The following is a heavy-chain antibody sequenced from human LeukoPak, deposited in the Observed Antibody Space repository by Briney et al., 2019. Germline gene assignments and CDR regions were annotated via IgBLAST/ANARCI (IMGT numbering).Heavy chain of an antibody. Sequence: GGSLRLSCAASGFTFSSYDMHWVRQAPGKGLVWVSRINTDGSSTSYADSVKGRFTISRDNAKNTLYLQMNSLRAEDTAVYYCARAMRFNWNPRRPFDYWGQGTLVTVSS. D-gene: IGHD1-20*01. J-gene: IGHJ4*02. CDR2: INTDGSST. CDR1: GFTFSSYD. V-gene: IGHV3-74*01. CDR3: ARAMRFNWNPRRPFDY.